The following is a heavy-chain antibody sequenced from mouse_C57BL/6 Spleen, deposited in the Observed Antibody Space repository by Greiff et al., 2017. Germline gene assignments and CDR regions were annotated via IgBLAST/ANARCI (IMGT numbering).Heavy chain of an antibody. V-gene: IGHV10-1*01. CDR1: GFSFNTYA. CDR2: IRSKSNNYAT. Sequence: EVMLVESGGGLVQPKGSLKLSCAASGFSFNTYAMNWVRQAPGKGLEWVARIRSKSNNYATYYADSVQDRFTISKDDSESMLYLQMNNLKTEYTSIDYCVRPYDYDGTPFADWGQGTLVTGSA. CDR3: VRPYDYDGTPFAD. J-gene: IGHJ3*01. D-gene: IGHD2-4*01.